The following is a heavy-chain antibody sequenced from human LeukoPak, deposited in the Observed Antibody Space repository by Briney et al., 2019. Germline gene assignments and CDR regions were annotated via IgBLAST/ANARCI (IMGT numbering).Heavy chain of an antibody. CDR3: ARAPRFRLVGVPKGPFDP. Sequence: PGGSLRLSCAASGFAFSDYYMSWIRQAPGKGLEWVSYISSSGSTIYYADSVKGRFTISRDNAKNSLYLQMDTLRAEDTAVYYCARAPRFRLVGVPKGPFDPWGQGTLVTVSS. D-gene: IGHD1-26*01. CDR1: GFAFSDYY. CDR2: ISSSGSTI. V-gene: IGHV3-11*01. J-gene: IGHJ5*02.